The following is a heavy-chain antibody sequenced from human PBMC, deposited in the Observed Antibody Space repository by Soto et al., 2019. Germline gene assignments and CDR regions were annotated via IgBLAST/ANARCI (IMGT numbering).Heavy chain of an antibody. J-gene: IGHJ6*02. CDR3: ARVYCTNGVCWGGYYGMDV. Sequence: EVQLVESGGGLVQPGGSLRLSCAASGFTFSSYDMHWVRQATGKGLEWVSAIGTAGDTYYPGSVKGRFTISRENAKNSLYLQMNSRRAGDTAVYYCARVYCTNGVCWGGYYGMDVWGQGATVTVSS. D-gene: IGHD2-8*01. CDR1: GFTFSSYD. CDR2: IGTAGDT. V-gene: IGHV3-13*01.